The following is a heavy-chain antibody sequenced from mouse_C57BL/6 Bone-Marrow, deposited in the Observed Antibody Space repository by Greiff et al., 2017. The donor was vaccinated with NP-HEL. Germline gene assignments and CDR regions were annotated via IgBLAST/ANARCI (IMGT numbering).Heavy chain of an antibody. CDR2: ISDGGSYT. CDR3: ARDLYYAMDY. Sequence: EVKLMESGGGLVKPGGSLKLSCAASGFTFSSYAMSGVRQTPEKRLEWVATISDGGSYTYYPDNVKGRFTISRDNAKNNLYLQMSHLKSEDTAMYYCARDLYYAMDYWGQGTSVTVSS. V-gene: IGHV5-4*01. J-gene: IGHJ4*01. CDR1: GFTFSSYA.